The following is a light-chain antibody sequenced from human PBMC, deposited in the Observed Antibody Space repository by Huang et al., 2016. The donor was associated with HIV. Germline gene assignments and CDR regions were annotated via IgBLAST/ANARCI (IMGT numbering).Light chain of an antibody. CDR3: QQYNNWPPIT. V-gene: IGKV3-15*01. CDR1: QSVSSN. CDR2: GAS. Sequence: EIVMTQSPATLSVSPGERATLSCRVSQSVSSNLAWYQQKPGQAPRLLIYGASTRAPGIPATFSGSGSGTEFTLTISSLQSEDFAVYYCQQYNNWPPITFGQGTRLEIK. J-gene: IGKJ5*01.